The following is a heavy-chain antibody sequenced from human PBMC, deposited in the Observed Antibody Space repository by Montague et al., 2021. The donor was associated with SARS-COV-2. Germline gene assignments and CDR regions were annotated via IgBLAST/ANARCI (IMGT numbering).Heavy chain of an antibody. CDR3: ARSHAYGHRADDPDI. D-gene: IGHD3-10*01. CDR1: GDSISSGNFH. V-gene: IGHV4-61*02. CDR2: MYISGIS. J-gene: IGHJ3*02. Sequence: TLSLTCTVSGDSISSGNFHWNWIRQPAGEGPEWIGRMYISGISDYNPSLKGRVTIALDTDKNQVSLKLASVTAADMAVYYCARSHAYGHRADDPDIWGQGTMVTVSS.